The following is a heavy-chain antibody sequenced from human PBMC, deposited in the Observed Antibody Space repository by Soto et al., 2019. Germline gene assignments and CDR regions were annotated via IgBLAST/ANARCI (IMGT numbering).Heavy chain of an antibody. CDR1: GFTVSSNY. V-gene: IGHV3-53*01. J-gene: IGHJ6*02. CDR2: IYSGGRT. CDR3: ARDRGVSPPNYYYYGMDV. D-gene: IGHD3-10*01. Sequence: GGSLRLSCAASGFTVSSNYMSWVRQAPGKGLEWVSVIYSGGRTYYADSVKGRFTISRDNSKNTLYLQMNSLRAEDTAVYYCARDRGVSPPNYYYYGMDVWGQGTTVTVSS.